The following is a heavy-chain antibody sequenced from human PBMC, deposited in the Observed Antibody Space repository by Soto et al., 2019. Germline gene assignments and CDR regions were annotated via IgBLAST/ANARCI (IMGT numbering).Heavy chain of an antibody. Sequence: GESLKISCKTSGHRFTTYWISWVRQMPGKGLEYMGKINPTDSETNYSPSFEGHVTFSVDRSTSTAYVRWNSLKASDTAMYYCASPTMTPTSFSSAMDVGGKGPTVTVPS. V-gene: IGHV5-10-1*01. CDR2: INPTDSET. J-gene: IGHJ6*04. CDR3: ASPTMTPTSFSSAMDV. CDR1: GHRFTTYW. D-gene: IGHD4-17*01.